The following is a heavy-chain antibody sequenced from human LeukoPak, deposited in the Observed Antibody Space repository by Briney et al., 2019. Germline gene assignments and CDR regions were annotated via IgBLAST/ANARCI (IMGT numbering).Heavy chain of an antibody. CDR1: GLTVSNHW. J-gene: IGHJ5*02. V-gene: IGHV3-7*03. CDR3: ASLDTAKQPLANH. Sequence: GGSLRLSCVASGLTVSNHWMSWVRQAPGKGLEWVANIREERGQEYYVDSVKGRFTISKNSAKNSLYLQMDTLRVEDTAMYYCASLDTAKQPLANHWGQGTLVTVSS. CDR2: IREERGQE. D-gene: IGHD5-18*01.